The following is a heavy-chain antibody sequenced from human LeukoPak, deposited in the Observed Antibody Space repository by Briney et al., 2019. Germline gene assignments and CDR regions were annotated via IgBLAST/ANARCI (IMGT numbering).Heavy chain of an antibody. CDR3: ARLKFYDSTGYSPGYYMDV. CDR1: GGAIISYY. J-gene: IGHJ6*03. Sequence: SETLSLTCSVSGGAIISYYWSWIRQPAGKGPEWIGRIYPTGNTDYNPSLKTRVTLSTDLSKKQFSLRLRSVTAADTAVYYCARLKFYDSTGYSPGYYMDVWGKGTAVTVSS. CDR2: IYPTGNT. D-gene: IGHD3-22*01. V-gene: IGHV4-4*07.